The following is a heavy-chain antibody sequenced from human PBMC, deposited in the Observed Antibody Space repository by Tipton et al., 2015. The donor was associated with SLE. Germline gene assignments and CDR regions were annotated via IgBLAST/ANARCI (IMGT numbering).Heavy chain of an antibody. V-gene: IGHV5-51*01. D-gene: IGHD6-6*01. J-gene: IGHJ5*02. CDR1: GFNFDTYW. Sequence: QLVQSGAEVKQPGDSLKISCEGSGFNFDTYWIGWVRQMPGKGLEWMGIIYPYDSDTRYSPSFQGQVTISVDKSINTAYLHWRSLRASGTAIYYCARGLAALSPFDTWGQGTLVTVSS. CDR3: ARGLAALSPFDT. CDR2: IYPYDSDT.